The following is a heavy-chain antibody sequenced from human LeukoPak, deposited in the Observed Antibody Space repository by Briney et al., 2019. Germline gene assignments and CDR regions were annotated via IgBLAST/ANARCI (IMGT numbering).Heavy chain of an antibody. V-gene: IGHV4-34*01. J-gene: IGHJ4*02. Sequence: SETLSLTCAVYGGSFSGYYWSWIRQPPGKGLEWIGEINHSGSTNYNPSLKSRVTISVDTSKNQFSLKLRSVTAADTAVYYCARHLDYYGSGSYEYWGQGTLVTVSS. D-gene: IGHD3-10*01. CDR3: ARHLDYYGSGSYEY. CDR1: GGSFSGYY. CDR2: INHSGST.